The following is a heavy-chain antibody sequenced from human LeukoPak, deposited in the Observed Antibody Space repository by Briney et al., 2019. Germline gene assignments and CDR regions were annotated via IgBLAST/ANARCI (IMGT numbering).Heavy chain of an antibody. Sequence: GGSLRLSCAAFGFTFSSYSMNWVRQAPGKGLEWVSSISSSSSYIYYADSVKGRFTISRDNAKNSLYLQMNSLRAEDTAVYYCARAPFIAVAGTIDYWGQGTLVTVSS. CDR2: ISSSSSYI. CDR1: GFTFSSYS. V-gene: IGHV3-21*01. CDR3: ARAPFIAVAGTIDY. J-gene: IGHJ4*02. D-gene: IGHD6-19*01.